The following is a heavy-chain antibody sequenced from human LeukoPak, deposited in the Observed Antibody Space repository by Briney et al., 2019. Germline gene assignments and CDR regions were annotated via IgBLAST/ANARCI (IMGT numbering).Heavy chain of an antibody. V-gene: IGHV3-23*01. Sequence: GGSLRLSCAASGFTFSSCAMSWVRQAPGKGLEWVSGISGSGGTTDYADSVKGRFTISRDNSKNTLYLQMHSLRAEDTAVYYCAKSAHEAAVAATAFDYWGQGTLVTVSS. CDR1: GFTFSSCA. CDR2: ISGSGGTT. D-gene: IGHD6-19*01. J-gene: IGHJ4*02. CDR3: AKSAHEAAVAATAFDY.